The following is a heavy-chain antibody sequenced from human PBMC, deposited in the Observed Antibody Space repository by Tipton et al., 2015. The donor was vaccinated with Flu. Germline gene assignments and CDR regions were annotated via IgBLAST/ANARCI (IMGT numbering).Heavy chain of an antibody. V-gene: IGHV4-38-2*02. J-gene: IGHJ5*02. CDR2: IYQSGTT. CDR1: GHSISSGYY. Sequence: TLSLTCTVSGHSISSGYYWGWIRQPPGKGLEWIGSIYQSGTTYYNPSLKSRVTISVDTSKNQFSLKLSSVTAADTAVYYCAKTYFDSSDSPDRFDPWGQGTLVTASS. CDR3: AKTYFDSSDSPDRFDP. D-gene: IGHD3-22*01.